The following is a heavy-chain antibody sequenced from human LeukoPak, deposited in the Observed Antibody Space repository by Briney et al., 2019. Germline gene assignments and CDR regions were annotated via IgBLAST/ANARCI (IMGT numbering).Heavy chain of an antibody. CDR1: GFTVSSNY. CDR2: IYSGGST. V-gene: IGHV3-53*01. Sequence: PGGSLRLSCAASGFTVSSNYMSWVRQAPGKGLEWVSVIYSGGSTYYADSVKSRFTISRDNSKNTLYLQMNSLRAEDTAVYYCARDVSGGYDPGYFDYWGQGTLVTVSS. CDR3: ARDVSGGYDPGYFDY. J-gene: IGHJ4*02. D-gene: IGHD5-12*01.